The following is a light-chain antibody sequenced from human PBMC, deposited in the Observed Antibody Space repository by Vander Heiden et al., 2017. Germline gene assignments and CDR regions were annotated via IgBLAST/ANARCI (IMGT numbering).Light chain of an antibody. Sequence: DMVMTQSPATLSVSPGERATLSCRASQSVSTNLAWYQQKPGQAPRLLIYGASSRATAIPARFSASASGTDFTLTISSLHSEDFAVYYCHQFSDCPYTFGQGTKLEIK. CDR2: GAS. J-gene: IGKJ2*01. CDR1: QSVSTN. V-gene: IGKV3-15*01. CDR3: HQFSDCPYT.